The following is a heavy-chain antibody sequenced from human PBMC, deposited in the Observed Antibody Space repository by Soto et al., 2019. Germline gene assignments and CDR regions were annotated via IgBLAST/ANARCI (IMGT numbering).Heavy chain of an antibody. CDR1: GFSLNTSGVG. Sequence: QITLKESGPTLVKPTQTLTLTCTVSGFSLNTSGVGVGWIRQPPGKALEWLTLIYWDDDKRYSPSLKSRLTITKHTSKNQVVLTMTNMDPVDTATYYCAHSPYYYDNSGYYYVYWGQGTVVTVSS. V-gene: IGHV2-5*02. D-gene: IGHD3-22*01. J-gene: IGHJ4*02. CDR3: AHSPYYYDNSGYYYVY. CDR2: IYWDDDK.